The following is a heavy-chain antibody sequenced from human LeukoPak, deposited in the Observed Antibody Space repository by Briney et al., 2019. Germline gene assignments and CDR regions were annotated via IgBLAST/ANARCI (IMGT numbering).Heavy chain of an antibody. V-gene: IGHV3-23*01. J-gene: IGHJ5*02. CDR3: AKGRHLRQNWCVP. CDR1: GFTFSGYA. D-gene: IGHD3-3*02. Sequence: WGSLRLTCAASGFTFSGYAMSWVRQAPGKGLEWVSAISGSGGSNYYADLVKGRLTISRDKSKNTLYLQMTSLRAGDTAGYFFAKGRHLRQNWCVPWGQGTLVTVFS. CDR2: ISGSGGSN.